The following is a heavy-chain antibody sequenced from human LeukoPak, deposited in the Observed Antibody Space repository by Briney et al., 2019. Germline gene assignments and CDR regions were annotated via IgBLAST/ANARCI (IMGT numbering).Heavy chain of an antibody. CDR2: IGTAGDP. Sequence: GGSLRLSCAASGFTFSSYDMHWVRHATGKGLEWVSAIGTAGDPYYPGSVKGRFTISRENAKNSLYPQMNSLRAGDTAVYYCARGCSGYDCSTLFDYWGQGTLVTVSS. V-gene: IGHV3-13*05. J-gene: IGHJ4*02. D-gene: IGHD5-12*01. CDR1: GFTFSSYD. CDR3: ARGCSGYDCSTLFDY.